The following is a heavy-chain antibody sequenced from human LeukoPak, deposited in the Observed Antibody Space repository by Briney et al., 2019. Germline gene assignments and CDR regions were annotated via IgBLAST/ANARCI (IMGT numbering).Heavy chain of an antibody. V-gene: IGHV1-24*01. CDR2: FDPEDGET. J-gene: IGHJ4*02. Sequence: ASVKVSCKVSGYTLTELSMHWVRQAPGKGLEWMGGFDPEDGETIYAQKFQGRVTMTEDTSTDTAYMELSSLRSEDTAVYYCATRLVWSGYHHYFDYWGQGTLVTVSS. CDR1: GYTLTELS. CDR3: ATRLVWSGYHHYFDY. D-gene: IGHD3-3*01.